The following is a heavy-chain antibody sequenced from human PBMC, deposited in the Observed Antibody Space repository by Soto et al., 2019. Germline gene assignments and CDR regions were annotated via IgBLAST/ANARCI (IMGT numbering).Heavy chain of an antibody. CDR2: IYPGDSNT. CDR3: TRHAYDFWSGHPNPRYYYGMDV. Sequence: PGESLKISCKVSGYSFTSYWIGWVFQIPGKGLEWMGIIYPGDSNTRYSPSLQGQVTISVDKSISTACLQWSSLKATDTAMYYCTRHAYDFWSGHPNPRYYYGMDVWGQGTTVTVSS. V-gene: IGHV5-51*01. CDR1: GYSFTSYW. D-gene: IGHD3-3*01. J-gene: IGHJ6*02.